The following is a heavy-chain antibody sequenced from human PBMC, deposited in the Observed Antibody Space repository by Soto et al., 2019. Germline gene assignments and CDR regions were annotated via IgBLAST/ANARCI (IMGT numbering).Heavy chain of an antibody. CDR2: INPNSGGT. CDR3: ARKTVGYSSSWYWFDP. CDR1: GYTFTGYY. D-gene: IGHD6-13*01. J-gene: IGHJ5*02. V-gene: IGHV1-2*02. Sequence: GASVKVSCKASGYTFTGYYMHWVRQAPGQGLEWMGWINPNSGGTNYAQKFQGRVTMTRDTSISTAYMELSRLRSDDTAVYYCARKTVGYSSSWYWFDPWCQGTLVTVSS.